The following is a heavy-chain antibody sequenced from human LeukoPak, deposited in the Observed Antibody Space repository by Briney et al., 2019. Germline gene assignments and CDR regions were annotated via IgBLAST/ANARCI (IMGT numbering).Heavy chain of an antibody. Sequence: GSLRLSCAASGFTFSSYGMHWVRQAPGKGLEWVAFIRYDGSNKYYADSVKGRFTISRDNSKNTLYLQMNSLRAEDTAVYYCARDSQLLLDAFDIWGQGTMVTVSS. V-gene: IGHV3-30*02. D-gene: IGHD2-21*02. CDR2: IRYDGSNK. J-gene: IGHJ3*02. CDR1: GFTFSSYG. CDR3: ARDSQLLLDAFDI.